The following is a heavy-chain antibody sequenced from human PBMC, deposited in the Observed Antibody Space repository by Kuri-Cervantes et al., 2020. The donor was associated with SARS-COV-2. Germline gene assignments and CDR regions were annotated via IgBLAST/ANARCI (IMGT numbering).Heavy chain of an antibody. CDR3: ATLFDSSGFMFDY. J-gene: IGHJ4*02. Sequence: GESLKISCAASGFTFSGYAMSWVRQAPGKGLEWISGISDSGANTYYAGSVKGRFTISRDNSKSTLYLQMNSLRAEDTAVYYCATLFDSSGFMFDYWGQGTLVTVSS. CDR2: ISDSGANT. V-gene: IGHV3-23*01. D-gene: IGHD3-22*01. CDR1: GFTFSGYA.